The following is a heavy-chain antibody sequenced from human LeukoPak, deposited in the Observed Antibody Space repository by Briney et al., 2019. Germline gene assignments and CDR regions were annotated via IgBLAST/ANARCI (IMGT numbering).Heavy chain of an antibody. V-gene: IGHV3-48*02. Sequence: GGSLRLSCAASGFTLSTYSMNWVRQAPGKGLEWVSYISSSSRTIYYADSVKGRFTISRDNAKSSLYLQMNSLRDEDTAVYYCARDHIPGCSGGSCFHFDYWGQGTLVTVSS. CDR2: ISSSSRTI. CDR3: ARDHIPGCSGGSCFHFDY. J-gene: IGHJ4*02. D-gene: IGHD2-15*01. CDR1: GFTLSTYS.